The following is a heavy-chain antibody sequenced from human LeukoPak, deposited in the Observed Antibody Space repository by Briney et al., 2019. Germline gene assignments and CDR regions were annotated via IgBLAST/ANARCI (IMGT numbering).Heavy chain of an antibody. CDR1: GFTFSSYW. V-gene: IGHV3-7*03. CDR2: IKQDGSDK. J-gene: IGHJ4*02. D-gene: IGHD4-23*01. Sequence: GGTLRLSCAASGFTFSSYWMSWVRQAPGKGLEWVANIKQDGSDKYYVDSVKGRFTISRDNAKNSLYLQISSLRAEDTAVYYCARKTVVGSYFDYWGQGTPVTVSS. CDR3: ARKTVVGSYFDY.